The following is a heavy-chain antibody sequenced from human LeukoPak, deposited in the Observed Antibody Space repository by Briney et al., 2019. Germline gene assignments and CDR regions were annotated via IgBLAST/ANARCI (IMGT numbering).Heavy chain of an antibody. CDR1: GFTFSSYG. D-gene: IGHD6-19*01. CDR2: IWYDGSNK. V-gene: IGHV3-33*06. CDR3: AKDESIAVAGTPVY. J-gene: IGHJ4*02. Sequence: PGGSLRLSCAASGFTFSSYGMHWVRQAPGKGLEWVAVIWYDGSNKYYVDSVKGRFTISRDNSKNTLYLQMNSLRAEDTAVYYCAKDESIAVAGTPVYWGQGTLVTVSS.